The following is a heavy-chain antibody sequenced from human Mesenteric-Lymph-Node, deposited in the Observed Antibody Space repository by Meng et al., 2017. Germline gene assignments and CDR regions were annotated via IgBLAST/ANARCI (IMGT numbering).Heavy chain of an antibody. CDR1: GFTFSSYS. J-gene: IGHJ4*02. Sequence: GESLKISCAASGFTFSSYSMNWVRQAPGKGLEWVSSISSSSSYIYYADSVKGRFTISRDNAKNSLYLQMNSLRAEDTAVYYCARDGPRSRADYWGQGTLVTVSS. CDR3: ARDGPRSRADY. V-gene: IGHV3-21*01. D-gene: IGHD3/OR15-3a*01. CDR2: ISSSSSYI.